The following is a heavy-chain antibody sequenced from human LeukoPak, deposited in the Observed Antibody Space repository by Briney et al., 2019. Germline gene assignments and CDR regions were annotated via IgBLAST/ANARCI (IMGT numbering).Heavy chain of an antibody. J-gene: IGHJ4*02. CDR3: ARGGLFAHYLDY. CDR1: GFSFTSYW. D-gene: IGHD3-10*02. V-gene: IGHV3-74*01. Sequence: GGSLRLSCAASGFSFTSYWMHWVRQAPGKGLVWVSRIRGDGSSISYADSVEGRFTISRDNAKNTVYLQMNSLRAEDTAVYYCARGGLFAHYLDYWGQGTLVTVS. CDR2: IRGDGSSI.